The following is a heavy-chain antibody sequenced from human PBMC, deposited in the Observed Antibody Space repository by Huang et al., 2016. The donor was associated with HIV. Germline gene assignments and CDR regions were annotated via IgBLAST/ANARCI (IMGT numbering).Heavy chain of an antibody. CDR3: AREDGSSGDCGYFGP. Sequence: QVQLVESGGGVVQPGRSLRLSCGASGFGLNTYVLRWVRQSQGKGLEGVEGLSKDGRDKEYAESVKCRFTISKDNSKNTLYLEMDSLTPEDTGVYYCAREDGSSGDCGYFGPWGQGAQVTVAT. V-gene: IGHV3-30*03. CDR2: LSKDGRDK. J-gene: IGHJ4*02. CDR1: GFGLNTYV. D-gene: IGHD3-22*01.